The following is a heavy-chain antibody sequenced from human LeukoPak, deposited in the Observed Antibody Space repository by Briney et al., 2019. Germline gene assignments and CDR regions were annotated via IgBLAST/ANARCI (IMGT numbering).Heavy chain of an antibody. D-gene: IGHD3-22*01. J-gene: IGHJ4*02. V-gene: IGHV4-4*09. Sequence: SETLSLTCTVSGGTISSYYWSWIRQPPGKGLEWIGYIYTSGSTNYNPSLKSRVTISVDTTKNQFSLKLSSVTAADTAVYYCARRMYYYDSSGYYYDYWGQGTLVAVSS. CDR1: GGTISSYY. CDR3: ARRMYYYDSSGYYYDY. CDR2: IYTSGST.